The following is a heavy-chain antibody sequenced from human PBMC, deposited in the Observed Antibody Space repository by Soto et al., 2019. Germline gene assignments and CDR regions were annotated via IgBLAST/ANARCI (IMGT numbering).Heavy chain of an antibody. V-gene: IGHV3-30-3*01. CDR1: GLTLSTSA. CDR2: ISHDGSHE. D-gene: IGHD3-10*01. CDR3: ARNTDHRLVRGWLDP. J-gene: IGHJ5*02. Sequence: GGSLRLSCAASGLTLSTSAMHWVRQAPGKGLEWVAMISHDGSHEYYGDSVKGRFSVSRDNSHNILHLQMNSLRIEDTAVYFCARNTDHRLVRGWLDPWGQGTLVTVSS.